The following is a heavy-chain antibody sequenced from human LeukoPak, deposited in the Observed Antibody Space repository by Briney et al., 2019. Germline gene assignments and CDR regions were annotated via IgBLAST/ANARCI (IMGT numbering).Heavy chain of an antibody. J-gene: IGHJ4*02. D-gene: IGHD3-22*01. CDR1: GFTFSGYG. CDR3: AKDLYHYYYDSSGYNGPFDY. CDR2: ISSDGSNR. Sequence: GGSLRLSCAASGFTFSGYGMHWVRQAPDKGLEWVALISSDGSNRIYADSVKGRFTISRDNSKNTLYLQMNSLRAEDTAVYYCAKDLYHYYYDSSGYNGPFDYWGQGTLVTVSS. V-gene: IGHV3-30*18.